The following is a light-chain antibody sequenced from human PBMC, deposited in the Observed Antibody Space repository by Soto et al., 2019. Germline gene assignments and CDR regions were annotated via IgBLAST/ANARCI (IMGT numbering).Light chain of an antibody. CDR3: QQYDNWPPWT. CDR1: QSISRY. CDR2: GAS. J-gene: IGKJ1*01. Sequence: IVLTQSPGTLSLSPGERTTLSCRASQSISRYLAWYQQKPGQAPRLLIYGASTRATAIPARFSGSGSGTEFTLTISSLQSEDFAVYYCQQYDNWPPWTFGQGTKVDIK. V-gene: IGKV3-15*01.